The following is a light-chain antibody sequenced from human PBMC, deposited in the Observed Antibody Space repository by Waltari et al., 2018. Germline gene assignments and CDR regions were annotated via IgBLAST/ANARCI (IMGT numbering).Light chain of an antibody. CDR1: QSVSSSY. J-gene: IGKJ1*01. Sequence: EIVLTQSPGTLSLSPGERATLSCRASQSVSSSYLAWYQQKPGPAPRPLIYGASSRATGIPDRFGGSGSGTDFTLTISRLEPEDFAVYYCQQYGSSPRTFGQGTKVEIK. CDR3: QQYGSSPRT. CDR2: GAS. V-gene: IGKV3-20*01.